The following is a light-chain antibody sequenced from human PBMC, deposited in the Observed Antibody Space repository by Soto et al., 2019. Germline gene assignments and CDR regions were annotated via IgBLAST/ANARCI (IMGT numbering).Light chain of an antibody. CDR1: SSDVGGYNY. CDR2: DVS. V-gene: IGLV2-14*01. J-gene: IGLJ1*01. CDR3: NSYTSSGTGV. Sequence: QSVLTQPASVSGSPGQSITIPCTGTSSDVGGYNYVSWYQQHPGKAPKLMIYDVSNRPSGVSNRFSGSKSGNTASLTISGLQPEDEADYYCNSYTSSGTGVFGTGTKVTVL.